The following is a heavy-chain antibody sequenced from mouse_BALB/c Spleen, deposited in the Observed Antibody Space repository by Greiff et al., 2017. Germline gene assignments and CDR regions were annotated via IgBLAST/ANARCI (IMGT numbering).Heavy chain of an antibody. Sequence: EVKLVESGGGLVKPGGSLKLSCAASGFTFSDYYMYWVRQTPEKRLEWVATISDGGSYTYYPDSVKGRFTISRDNAKNNLYLQMSSLKSEDTAMYYCARGYGYETWFAYWGQGTLVTVSA. D-gene: IGHD1-2*01. V-gene: IGHV5-4*02. J-gene: IGHJ3*01. CDR3: ARGYGYETWFAY. CDR2: ISDGGSYT. CDR1: GFTFSDYY.